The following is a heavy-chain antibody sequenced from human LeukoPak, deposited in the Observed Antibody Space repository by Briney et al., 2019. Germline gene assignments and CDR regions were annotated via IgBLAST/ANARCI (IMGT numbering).Heavy chain of an antibody. CDR2: IIPIFGTA. CDR3: ARGEGIAMAGTSPHWYFDL. CDR1: GGTFSSYA. D-gene: IGHD6-19*01. J-gene: IGHJ2*01. V-gene: IGHV1-69*13. Sequence: GASVKVSCKASGGTFSSYAISWVRQAPGQGLEWMGGIIPIFGTANYAQKFQGRVTITADESTSTAYMELSSLRSEDTAVYYCARGEGIAMAGTSPHWYFDLWGRGTLVTVSS.